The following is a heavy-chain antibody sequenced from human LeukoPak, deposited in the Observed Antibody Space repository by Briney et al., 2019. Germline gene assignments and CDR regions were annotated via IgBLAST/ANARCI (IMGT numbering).Heavy chain of an antibody. CDR2: IYYSGST. V-gene: IGHV4-39*01. D-gene: IGHD3-3*01. CDR3: ATTFTIFGPFDP. CDR1: GDSIISSSYY. J-gene: IGHJ5*02. Sequence: SETLSLTCTVSGDSIISSSYYWGWIRQPPGKWLEWIGSIYYSGSTYYNPSLKTRVTISVDTSKNQFSLKLSSVTAADTAVYYCATTFTIFGPFDPWGQGTLVTVSS.